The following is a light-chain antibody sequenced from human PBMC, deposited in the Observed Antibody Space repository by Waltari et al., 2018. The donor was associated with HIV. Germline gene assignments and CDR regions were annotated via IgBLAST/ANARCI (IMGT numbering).Light chain of an antibody. Sequence: SVLTQSPSASGAPGQTITISCSGSNSDFGRQTVNWYLQVPAAAPLLLLYNKNQLSAGAPDRFFGSMSGTSASLTGRGLRPEDEGFYFCEVWGADSHGVFGGGTLLTVL. CDR2: NKN. CDR3: EVWGADSHGV. V-gene: IGLV1-44*01. CDR1: NSDFGRQT. J-gene: IGLJ3*02.